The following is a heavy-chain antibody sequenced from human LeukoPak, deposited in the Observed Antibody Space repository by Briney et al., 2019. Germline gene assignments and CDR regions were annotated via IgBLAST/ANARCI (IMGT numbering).Heavy chain of an antibody. V-gene: IGHV5-51*01. CDR1: GYSFTSYW. CDR2: IYPGDSDT. CDR3: ARLLRVYGDYVRPHFDY. Sequence: GESLKISCKGSGYSFTSYWIGWVRQMPGKGLEWMGIIYPGDSDTRYSPSFQGQVTISADKSISTAYLQWSSLKASDTAMYYCARLLRVYGDYVRPHFDYWGQGTLVTVSS. J-gene: IGHJ4*02. D-gene: IGHD4-17*01.